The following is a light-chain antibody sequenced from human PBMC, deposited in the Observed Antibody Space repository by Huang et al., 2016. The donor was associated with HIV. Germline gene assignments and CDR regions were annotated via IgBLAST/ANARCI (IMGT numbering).Light chain of an antibody. CDR3: MQGLRTPRT. Sequence: DVVMTQSPLSLPVTPGEPASIPCRSSQSLLHSDGNNYFDWYLQKPGQSPQLLISLGSNRAAGVPERFSGSGSGTDFTLKISRVEAEDVGVYYCMQGLRTPRTFGQGTRLEIK. J-gene: IGKJ2*01. V-gene: IGKV2-28*01. CDR2: LGS. CDR1: QSLLHSDGNNY.